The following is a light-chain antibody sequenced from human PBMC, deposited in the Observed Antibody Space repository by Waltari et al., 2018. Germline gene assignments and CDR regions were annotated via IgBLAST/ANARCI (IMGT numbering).Light chain of an antibody. V-gene: IGKV1-33*01. CDR3: QQYDNLPLMYT. CDR2: DAS. CDR1: QDISNY. J-gene: IGKJ2*01. Sequence: SSLSASVGDRVTITCQASQDISNYLNWYQQKPGKAPKLLIYDASNLETGVPSRFSGSGSGTDFTFTISSLQPEDIATYYCQQYDNLPLMYTFGQGTKLEIK.